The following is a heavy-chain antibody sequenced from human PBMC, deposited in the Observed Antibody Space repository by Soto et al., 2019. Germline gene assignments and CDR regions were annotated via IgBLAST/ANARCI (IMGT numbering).Heavy chain of an antibody. J-gene: IGHJ5*02. CDR1: GGSISSDDYY. Sequence: PSETLSLTCTVSGGSISSDDYYWSWIRQPPGKGLEWIGYIYYSGSSYYNPSLKSRVTISIDTSKNQLSLKLSSVTAADTAVYYCARSSTRGSATWFDTLGLRDLLTVSS. CDR2: IYYSGSS. CDR3: ARSSTRGSATWFDT. V-gene: IGHV4-30-4*01. D-gene: IGHD3-10*01.